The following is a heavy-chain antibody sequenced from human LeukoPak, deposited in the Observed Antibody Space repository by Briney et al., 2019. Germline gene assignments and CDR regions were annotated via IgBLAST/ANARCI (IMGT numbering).Heavy chain of an antibody. CDR3: ARGGPSSLDN. CDR1: GGSISSYY. CDR2: MSYSGST. J-gene: IGHJ4*02. D-gene: IGHD6-6*01. V-gene: IGHV4-59*01. Sequence: PSETLSLTCTVSGGSISSYYWSWFRQPPGKGLEWVAYMSYSGSTNYNPSLKSRVAISVDTSKNQFSLNLTSVTAADTAVYYCARGGPSSLDNWGQGTLVTVSS.